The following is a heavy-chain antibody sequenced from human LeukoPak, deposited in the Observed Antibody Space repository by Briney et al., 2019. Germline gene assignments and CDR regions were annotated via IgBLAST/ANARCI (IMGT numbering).Heavy chain of an antibody. J-gene: IGHJ4*02. CDR1: GGSISSYY. CDR3: ATQPYMTSGYYYYFDY. D-gene: IGHD3-22*01. Sequence: SETLSLTCTVSGGSISSYYWTWIRQPPGKGLEWIGYIYYSGSTNYNPSLKSRVTISLDTSKNQFSLKLSSVTAADTAVYYCATQPYMTSGYYYYFDYWGQGTLVTVSS. V-gene: IGHV4-59*08. CDR2: IYYSGST.